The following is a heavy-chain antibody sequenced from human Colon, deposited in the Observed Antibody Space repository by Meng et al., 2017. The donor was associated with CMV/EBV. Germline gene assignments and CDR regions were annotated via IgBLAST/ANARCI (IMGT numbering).Heavy chain of an antibody. CDR2: ISSGGTTM. V-gene: IGHV3-48*04. J-gene: IGHJ4*02. Sequence: GESLKISCSASGFPFHSYAFHWVRQAPGKGLEWVSYISSGGTTMNSADSVRGRFTISRDNAKNSLYLQMSSLRAEDTAVYYCARDRGAVAGDYFDYWGQGTLVTVSS. D-gene: IGHD6-19*01. CDR1: GFPFHSYA. CDR3: ARDRGAVAGDYFDY.